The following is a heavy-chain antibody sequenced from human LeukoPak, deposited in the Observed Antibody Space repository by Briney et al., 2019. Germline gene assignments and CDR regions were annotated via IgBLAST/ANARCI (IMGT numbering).Heavy chain of an antibody. Sequence: GGSLRLSCAASGFTFSDYYMSWIRQAPGKGLEWVSYISSSGSTIYYADSVKGRFTIPRDNAKNSLYLQMNSLRAEDTAVYYCARAIGYCSGGSCLFDYWGQGTLVTVSS. J-gene: IGHJ4*02. CDR2: ISSSGSTI. CDR3: ARAIGYCSGGSCLFDY. D-gene: IGHD2-15*01. CDR1: GFTFSDYY. V-gene: IGHV3-11*01.